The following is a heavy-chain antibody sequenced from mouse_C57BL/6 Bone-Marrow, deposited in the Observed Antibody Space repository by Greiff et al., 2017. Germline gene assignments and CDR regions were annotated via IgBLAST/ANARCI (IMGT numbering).Heavy chain of an antibody. CDR3: AREHYDYDDYAMDY. CDR2: INYDGSST. Sequence: EVMLVESEGGLVQPGSSMKLSCTASGFTFSDYYMAWVRQVPEKGLEWVANINYDGSSTYYLDSLKSRFIISRDNAKNILYLHMSSLKSEDTATYYFAREHYDYDDYAMDYWGQGTSVTVSS. D-gene: IGHD2-4*01. V-gene: IGHV5-16*01. J-gene: IGHJ4*01. CDR1: GFTFSDYY.